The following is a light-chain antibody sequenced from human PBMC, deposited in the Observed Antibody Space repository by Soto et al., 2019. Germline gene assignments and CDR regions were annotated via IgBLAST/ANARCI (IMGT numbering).Light chain of an antibody. CDR2: GAS. J-gene: IGKJ5*01. V-gene: IGKV3-20*01. CDR1: QSVSSSY. Sequence: EIVLTQSPGTLSLSPGERATLSCRASQSVSSSYLAWYQQKSGQAPRLLIYGASSRATGIPDRFSGSGSGTDFTLTISRLEPEDFAAYYCKQYGSSPITFGQGTRLEIK. CDR3: KQYGSSPIT.